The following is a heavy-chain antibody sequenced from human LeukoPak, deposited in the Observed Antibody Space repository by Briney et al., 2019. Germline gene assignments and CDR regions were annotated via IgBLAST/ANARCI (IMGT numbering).Heavy chain of an antibody. Sequence: GESLRLSCAASGFTFSSYAMHWVRQAPGKGLEWVAVISYDGSNKYYADSVKGRFTISRDNSKNTLYLQMNSLRAEDTAVYYCAKDRVEVGAVRDAFDIWGQGTMVTVSS. D-gene: IGHD1-26*01. CDR1: GFTFSSYA. CDR2: ISYDGSNK. J-gene: IGHJ3*02. CDR3: AKDRVEVGAVRDAFDI. V-gene: IGHV3-30-3*01.